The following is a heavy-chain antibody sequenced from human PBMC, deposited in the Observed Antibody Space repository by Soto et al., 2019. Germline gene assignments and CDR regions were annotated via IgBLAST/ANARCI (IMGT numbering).Heavy chain of an antibody. Sequence: SETLSLTCAVYGGAFIGYSWSWMRHPPGKGLEWIGEITHSGSTNYNPSLKSRIAMSIDTLKKQFSLQLSSVTAADTAVYYCARDGIHLRYGMEVWGPGTAVTVSS. CDR3: ARDGIHLRYGMEV. J-gene: IGHJ6*02. D-gene: IGHD3-16*02. CDR2: ITHSGST. V-gene: IGHV4-34*01. CDR1: GGAFIGYS.